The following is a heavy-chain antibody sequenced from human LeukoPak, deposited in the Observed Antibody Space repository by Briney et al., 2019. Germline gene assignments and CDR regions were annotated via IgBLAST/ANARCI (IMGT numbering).Heavy chain of an antibody. CDR3: AKERGYYFGFDY. J-gene: IGHJ4*02. D-gene: IGHD3-22*01. V-gene: IGHV3-23*01. CDR2: ISCSGGST. Sequence: GGSLRLSCAASGFTFSSYPMSWVRQAPGKGLEWVSAISCSGGSTYYADSVKGRFTISRDNSKNTLYLQMNSLRAEDTAVYYCAKERGYYFGFDYWGQGTLVTVS. CDR1: GFTFSSYP.